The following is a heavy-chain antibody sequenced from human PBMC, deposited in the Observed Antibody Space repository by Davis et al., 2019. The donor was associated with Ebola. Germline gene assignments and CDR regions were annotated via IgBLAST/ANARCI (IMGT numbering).Heavy chain of an antibody. Sequence: GSLRLSCTVSGYSISSGYYWGWIRPPPGKGLEWIGSIYHSGSTYYNPSLKSRVTISVDTSKNQFSLKLSSVTAADTAVYYCAREYCGGDCYPSTWDYWGQGTLVTVSS. V-gene: IGHV4-38-2*02. D-gene: IGHD2-21*02. CDR1: GYSISSGYY. J-gene: IGHJ4*02. CDR3: AREYCGGDCYPSTWDY. CDR2: IYHSGST.